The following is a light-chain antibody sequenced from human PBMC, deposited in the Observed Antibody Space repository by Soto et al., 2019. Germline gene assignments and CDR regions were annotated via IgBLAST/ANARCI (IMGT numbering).Light chain of an antibody. J-gene: IGKJ2*01. CDR2: GAS. V-gene: IGKV3-20*01. Sequence: EIVLTQSPGTLSLSPGERATRSCRASQSVSSSYLAWYQQKPGQAPRLLIYGASSRATGIPDRFSGSGSGTDFTLTISILEPEDFAVYYCQQYGSSPYTFGQGTKLEIE. CDR1: QSVSSSY. CDR3: QQYGSSPYT.